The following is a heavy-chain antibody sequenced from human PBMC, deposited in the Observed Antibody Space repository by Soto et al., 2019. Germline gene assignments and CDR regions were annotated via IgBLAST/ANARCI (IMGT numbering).Heavy chain of an antibody. CDR1: GGSFSGYY. Sequence: SETLSLTCAVYGGSFSGYYWSWIRQPPGKGLEWIGEINHSGSTHYNPSLKSRVTISVDTSKNQFSLKLSSVTAADTAVYYCARGGRYSGSYYYYYYGMDVWGQGTTVTVSS. V-gene: IGHV4-34*01. CDR2: INHSGST. J-gene: IGHJ6*02. D-gene: IGHD1-26*01. CDR3: ARGGRYSGSYYYYYYGMDV.